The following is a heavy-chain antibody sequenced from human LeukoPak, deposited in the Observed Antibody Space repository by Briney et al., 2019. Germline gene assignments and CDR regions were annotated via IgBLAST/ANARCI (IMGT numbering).Heavy chain of an antibody. Sequence: ASVKVSCKASGYTFTSYDINRVRQATGQGLEWMGWMNPNSGNTGYAQKFQGRVTITRNTSISTAYMELSSLRSEDTAVYYCAIIVVVPAAITFDYWGQGTLVTVSS. CDR3: AIIVVVPAAITFDY. CDR2: MNPNSGNT. D-gene: IGHD2-2*02. J-gene: IGHJ4*02. V-gene: IGHV1-8*03. CDR1: GYTFTSYD.